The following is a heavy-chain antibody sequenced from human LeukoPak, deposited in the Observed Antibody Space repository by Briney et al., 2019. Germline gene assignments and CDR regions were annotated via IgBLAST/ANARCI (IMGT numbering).Heavy chain of an antibody. CDR3: ARAVSYYYGMDV. Sequence: GGSLRLACAASGFTFSDNYMGWIRQAPGRGLEWVSYIIRSGSTINYADSVKGRFTISRDNDKNSLYLQMNSLRGEDTAVYYCARAVSYYYGMDVWGQGTTVTVSS. CDR2: IIRSGSTI. J-gene: IGHJ6*02. V-gene: IGHV3-11*01. CDR1: GFTFSDNY.